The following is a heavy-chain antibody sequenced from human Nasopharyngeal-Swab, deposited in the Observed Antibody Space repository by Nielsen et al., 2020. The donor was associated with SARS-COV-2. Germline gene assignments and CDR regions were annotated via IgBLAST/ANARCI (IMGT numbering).Heavy chain of an antibody. V-gene: IGHV3-21*01. CDR2: ISSSSSYI. J-gene: IGHJ3*02. D-gene: IGHD5-12*01. CDR3: ARSGYPRARYAFDI. Sequence: GGSLRLSCAASGFTFSSYSMNWVRQAPGKGLEWVSSISSSSSYIYYADSLKGRFTISRDNAKNSLYLQMNSLRAEDTAVYYCARSGYPRARYAFDIWGQGTMVTVSS. CDR1: GFTFSSYS.